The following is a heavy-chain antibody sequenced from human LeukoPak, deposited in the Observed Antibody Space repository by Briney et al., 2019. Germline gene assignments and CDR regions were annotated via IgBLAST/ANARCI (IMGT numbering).Heavy chain of an antibody. V-gene: IGHV3-30*01. CDR2: ISYDGSNK. CDR3: ARAGVGATSAFPPLEK. J-gene: IGHJ4*02. CDR1: GFTFSSYA. D-gene: IGHD1-26*01. Sequence: GGSLRLSCAASGFTFSSYAMHWVRQAPGKGLEWVAVISYDGSNKYYADSVKGRFTISRDNSKNTLYLQMNSLRAEDTAVYYCARAGVGATSAFPPLEKWGQGTLVTVSS.